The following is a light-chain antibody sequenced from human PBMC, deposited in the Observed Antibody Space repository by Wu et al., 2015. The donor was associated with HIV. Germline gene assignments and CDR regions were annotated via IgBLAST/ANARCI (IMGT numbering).Light chain of an antibody. CDR3: QHHGGSPYT. CDR1: QSVSSNY. V-gene: IGKV3-20*01. Sequence: VTLSCRASQSVSSNYLAWYQQKLGHGSPGSSIYGASTRATGIPDRFSGSGSGTDFTLTISRLEPEDFAVYYCQHHGGSPYTFGQGTMLNMK. J-gene: IGKJ2*01. CDR2: GAS.